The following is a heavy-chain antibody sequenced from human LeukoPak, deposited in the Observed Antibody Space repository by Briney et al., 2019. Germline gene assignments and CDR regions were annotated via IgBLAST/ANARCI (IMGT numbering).Heavy chain of an antibody. D-gene: IGHD4-17*01. J-gene: IGHJ6*04. Sequence: SETLSLTCAVYGGSFSGYYWSWIRQPPGKGLEWMGEINHSGSTNYNPSLKSRVTISVHTSKTQFSLKVSSVTAGDTVVYYCARGGYGDYYYYGMDVWGKGTTVTVSS. V-gene: IGHV4-34*01. CDR2: INHSGST. CDR1: GGSFSGYY. CDR3: ARGGYGDYYYYGMDV.